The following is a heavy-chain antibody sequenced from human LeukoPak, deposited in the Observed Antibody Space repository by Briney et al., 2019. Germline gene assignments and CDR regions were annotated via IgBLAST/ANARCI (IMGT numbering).Heavy chain of an antibody. D-gene: IGHD2-8*01. Sequence: GGSLRLSCAASAFTFSNYWMSWVRQPPGKGLEWVSGINRNGGSTDYADSVKGRFTISRDNAKNSHFLQMNSLRVEDTALYYCARGFRNGPFDCWGQGTLVTVSS. V-gene: IGHV3-20*04. CDR1: AFTFSNYW. CDR2: INRNGGST. CDR3: ARGFRNGPFDC. J-gene: IGHJ4*02.